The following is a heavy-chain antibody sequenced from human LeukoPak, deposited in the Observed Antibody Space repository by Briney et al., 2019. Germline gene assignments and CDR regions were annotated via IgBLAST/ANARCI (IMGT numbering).Heavy chain of an antibody. CDR3: ARSYYYDSSGRLFDY. V-gene: IGHV4-30-4*08. D-gene: IGHD3-22*01. J-gene: IGHJ4*02. Sequence: SETLSLTCTVSGGSISSGDYYWSWIRQPPGKGLEWIGYIYYSGSTYYNPSLKSRVTISVDTSKNQFSLKLSSVTAADTAVYYCARSYYYDSSGRLFDYWGQGTLVTVSS. CDR2: IYYSGST. CDR1: GGSISSGDYY.